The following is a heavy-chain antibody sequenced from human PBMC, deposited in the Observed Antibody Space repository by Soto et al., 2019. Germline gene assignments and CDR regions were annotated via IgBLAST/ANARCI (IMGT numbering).Heavy chain of an antibody. V-gene: IGHV3-11*01. CDR3: ARVRITTVTD. D-gene: IGHD4-17*01. CDR1: GFTFSDYF. CDR2: ISSTGTTI. Sequence: LRLSCAASGFTFSDYFMSWIRQAPGKGLEWLSYISSTGTTILNADSVKGRFTISRDNAKKLLYLQMNTLRAEDTAVYYCARVRITTVTDWGQGTLVTVSS. J-gene: IGHJ4*02.